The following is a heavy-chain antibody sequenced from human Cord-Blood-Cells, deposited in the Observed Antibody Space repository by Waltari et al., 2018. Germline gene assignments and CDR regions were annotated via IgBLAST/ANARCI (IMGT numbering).Heavy chain of an antibody. CDR1: GGSISSYY. V-gene: IGHV4-59*01. CDR2: IYYSGST. Sequence: QVQLQESGPGLVKPSETLSLTCTVSGGSISSYYWCWIRQPPGKGLEWIGYIYYSGSTNYNPSLKSRVTISVDTSKNQFSLKLSSVTAADTAVYYCARYDFWSGFQFFDYWGQGTLVTVSS. D-gene: IGHD3-3*01. CDR3: ARYDFWSGFQFFDY. J-gene: IGHJ4*02.